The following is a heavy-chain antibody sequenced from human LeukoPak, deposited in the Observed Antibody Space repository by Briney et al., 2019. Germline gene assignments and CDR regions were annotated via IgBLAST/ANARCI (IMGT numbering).Heavy chain of an antibody. V-gene: IGHV3-7*01. J-gene: IGHJ4*02. Sequence: GGSLRLSCAASGFTFSSYWMSWVRQAPGKGLEWVANIREDGSEKYYVDSVKGRFAISRDNAKNSLYLNMNSLRAEDTAVYYCAYGEGRPLNYWGRGILVTVSS. D-gene: IGHD3-10*01. CDR3: AYGEGRPLNY. CDR1: GFTFSSYW. CDR2: IREDGSEK.